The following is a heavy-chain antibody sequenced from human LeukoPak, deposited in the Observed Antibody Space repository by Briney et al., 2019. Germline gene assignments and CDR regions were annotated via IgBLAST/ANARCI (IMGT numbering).Heavy chain of an antibody. J-gene: IGHJ4*02. V-gene: IGHV3-64D*06. Sequence: PGGCLRLSCSASGFTFSNYAMHWVRQAPGKGLEYVSGINRNGGSTNYAGSVKDRFTISRDNSKNTLYLQMSSLRAEDTAVYYCVKGGSSSWYYFDYWGQGTLVTVSS. D-gene: IGHD6-13*01. CDR1: GFTFSNYA. CDR3: VKGGSSSWYYFDY. CDR2: INRNGGST.